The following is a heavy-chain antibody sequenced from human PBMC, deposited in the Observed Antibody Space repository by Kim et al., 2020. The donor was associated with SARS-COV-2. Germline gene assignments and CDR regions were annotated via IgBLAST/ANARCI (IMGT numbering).Heavy chain of an antibody. V-gene: IGHV1-3*04. CDR2: INTGNGNT. CDR1: GYTFTSYA. Sequence: ASVKVSCKASGYTFTSYAIHWVRQAPGQRLEWMGWINTGNGNTKYSQNFQGRVTITRETSASTAYMELSSLRSEDTAVYYCARVYYDSTGYYYFVFWGQGTLVTVSS. D-gene: IGHD3-22*01. J-gene: IGHJ4*02. CDR3: ARVYYDSTGYYYFVF.